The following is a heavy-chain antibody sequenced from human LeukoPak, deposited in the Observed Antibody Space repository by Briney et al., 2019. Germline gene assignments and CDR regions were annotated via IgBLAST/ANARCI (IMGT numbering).Heavy chain of an antibody. J-gene: IGHJ3*01. CDR1: GGSISSHY. D-gene: IGHD3-10*01. Sequence: SETLSLACTVSGGSISSHYWSWIRQPPGKGLEWIGYIYNSGSTNYNPSLKSRVTISVDTSKNQFSLKLSSVTAADTAIYYCARGYVLGEPPETWGQGTMVTVSS. CDR2: IYNSGST. CDR3: ARGYVLGEPPET. V-gene: IGHV4-59*11.